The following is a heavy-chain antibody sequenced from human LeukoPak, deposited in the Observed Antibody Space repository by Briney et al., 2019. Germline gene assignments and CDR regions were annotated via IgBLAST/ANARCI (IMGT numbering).Heavy chain of an antibody. CDR3: ARDLGFNPIFGVVTHRGGDY. D-gene: IGHD3-3*01. J-gene: IGHJ4*02. V-gene: IGHV1-2*02. CDR2: INPNSGDT. CDR1: GYSFTAHY. Sequence: ASVKVSCKASGYSFTAHYIHWLRQAPGHGLEWMGWINPNSGDTNFAQKLQGRVTVTGDTSINTAYMELSSLRSDDTAVYYCARDLGFNPIFGVVTHRGGDYWGQGTLVTVSS.